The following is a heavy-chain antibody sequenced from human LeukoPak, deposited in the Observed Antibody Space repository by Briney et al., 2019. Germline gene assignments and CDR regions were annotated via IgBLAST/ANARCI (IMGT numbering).Heavy chain of an antibody. Sequence: GGSLRLSCAASGFTFSSYTMHWVRQSPGKGLECVAVISYDGSNKYYADSVKGRFTISRDNSNNTLYLQINSLIAEDTAVYYCARVTLPGMVGATTIDYWGQGTLVTVSS. V-gene: IGHV3-30-3*01. CDR3: ARVTLPGMVGATTIDY. J-gene: IGHJ4*02. D-gene: IGHD1-26*01. CDR2: ISYDGSNK. CDR1: GFTFSSYT.